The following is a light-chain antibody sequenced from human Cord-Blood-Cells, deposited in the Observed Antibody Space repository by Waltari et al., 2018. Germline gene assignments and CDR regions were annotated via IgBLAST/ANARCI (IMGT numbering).Light chain of an antibody. CDR2: LGS. CDR1: QSLLHSNGYNY. CDR3: MQALQTPLT. Sequence: DIVMTQSPLSLPVTPGEPASISCRSSQSLLHSNGYNYLDWYLQKPGQSPQLLIYLGSNRASCVPDRLRGSGSGTDFTLKISRVEAEDVGVYYCMQALQTPLTFGGGTKVEIK. J-gene: IGKJ4*01. V-gene: IGKV2-28*01.